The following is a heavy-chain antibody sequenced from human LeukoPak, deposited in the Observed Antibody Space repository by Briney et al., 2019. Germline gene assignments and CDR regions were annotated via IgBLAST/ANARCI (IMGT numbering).Heavy chain of an antibody. V-gene: IGHV1-2*02. Sequence: ASVKVSCKASGYTFTGYYMHWVRQAPGQGLEWMGWINPNSGGTNYAQKFQGRVSMTRGTSISTAYMELSRLRSDDTAYYYCARVQYYNILTGSFQYWGQGTLVTVSS. CDR1: GYTFTGYY. D-gene: IGHD3-9*01. J-gene: IGHJ4*02. CDR3: ARVQYYNILTGSFQY. CDR2: INPNSGGT.